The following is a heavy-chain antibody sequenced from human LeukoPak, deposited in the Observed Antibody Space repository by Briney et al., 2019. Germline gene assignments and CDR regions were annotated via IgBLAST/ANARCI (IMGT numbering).Heavy chain of an antibody. CDR3: ARGTGGWLV. D-gene: IGHD3-16*01. CDR2: IIPILGIA. V-gene: IGHV1-69*04. Sequence: ASVKVSCKASGGTFSSYAISWVRQAPGQGLEWMGRIIPILGIANYAQKFQGRVTMTRNTSISTAYMELSSLRSEDTAVYYCARGTGGWLVWGQGTLVTVSS. CDR1: GGTFSSYA. J-gene: IGHJ4*02.